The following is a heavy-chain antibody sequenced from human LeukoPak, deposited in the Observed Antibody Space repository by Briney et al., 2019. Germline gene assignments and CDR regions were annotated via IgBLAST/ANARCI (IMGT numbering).Heavy chain of an antibody. Sequence: GGSLRLSCAASGFTFSSYTMHWVRQAPGKGLERVAFISYDGSNKYYADSVKGRFTISRDNSKNSLYLQMNSLRAEDTAVYYCVRSRSTWFGEVLAAFDIWGQGTMVTVSS. J-gene: IGHJ3*02. D-gene: IGHD3-10*01. CDR1: GFTFSSYT. CDR2: ISYDGSNK. CDR3: VRSRSTWFGEVLAAFDI. V-gene: IGHV3-30*04.